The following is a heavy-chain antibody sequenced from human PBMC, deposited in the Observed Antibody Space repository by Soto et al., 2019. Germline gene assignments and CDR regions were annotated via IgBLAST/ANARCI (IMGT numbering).Heavy chain of an antibody. J-gene: IGHJ5*02. Sequence: QVQLQQWGAGLLEPSETLSLTCGISGGSFSGFYWSWIRQSPGKGLEWIGEINHSGTTHYNPSLASRVNIWIDTSKAQFSLNVNSVTAADTAIHYCERHVLQYNWMDTGGQGTLVSVSS. CDR3: ERHVLQYNWMDT. V-gene: IGHV4-34*01. D-gene: IGHD1-1*01. CDR1: GGSFSGFY. CDR2: INHSGTT.